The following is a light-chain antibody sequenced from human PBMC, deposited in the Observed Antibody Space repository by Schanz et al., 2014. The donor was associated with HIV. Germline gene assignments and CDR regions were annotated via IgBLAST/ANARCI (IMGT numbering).Light chain of an antibody. J-gene: IGKJ4*02. V-gene: IGKV3-20*01. CDR1: QSVSNN. CDR3: HHYGDSRGT. CDR2: GAS. Sequence: EIVLTQSPGSLSLSPGGRATLSCGASQSVSNNLAWYQQKPGQAPRLLIYGASNRATGVPDRFSGSGSGTDFTLTISRLEPDDFAVYYCHHYGDSRGTFGGGTEVDI.